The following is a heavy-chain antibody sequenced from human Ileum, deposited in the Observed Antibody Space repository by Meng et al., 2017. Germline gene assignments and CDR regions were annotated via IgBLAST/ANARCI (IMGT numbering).Heavy chain of an antibody. J-gene: IGHJ4*02. V-gene: IGHV3-21*01. D-gene: IGHD1-26*01. CDR1: GFTVNSYS. CDR2: ISSSSSYI. CDR3: ARDLKNSGSYPYFDY. Sequence: EVQLVEAGGCLVKPGGSLTLSCAASGFTVNSYSMNWVRQAPGKGLEWVSSISSSSSYIYYADSVKGRFTISRDNAKNSLYLQMNSLRAEDTAVYYCARDLKNSGSYPYFDYWGQGTLVTVSS.